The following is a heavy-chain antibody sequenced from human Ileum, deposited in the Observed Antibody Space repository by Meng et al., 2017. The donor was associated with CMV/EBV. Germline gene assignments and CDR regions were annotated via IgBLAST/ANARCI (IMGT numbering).Heavy chain of an antibody. Sequence: VRLVESGGGVVQPGGSLRLSCAASGLTFSRYGMHWVRQAPGKGLEWVAFIHYDGSTRYYADSVKGRFTISRDNSRNTLYLQMISLRPEDTAVYYCAKDDSGGDYFWGQGTLVTVSS. D-gene: IGHD3-22*01. CDR3: AKDDSGGDYF. CDR2: IHYDGSTR. J-gene: IGHJ4*02. CDR1: GLTFSRYG. V-gene: IGHV3-30*02.